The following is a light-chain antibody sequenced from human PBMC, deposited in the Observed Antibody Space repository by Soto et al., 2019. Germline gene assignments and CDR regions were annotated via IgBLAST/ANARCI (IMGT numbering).Light chain of an antibody. J-gene: IGKJ1*01. CDR1: QSISSW. CDR2: DAS. CDR3: QQYNSYSWT. V-gene: IGKV1-5*01. Sequence: DIQMTQSPSTLSASVGYRVTITCLASQSISSWLAWYQQKPGKAPKLLIYDASSLESGVPSRFSGSGSGTEFTLTISSLQPDDFATYYCQQYNSYSWTFGQGTKVDIK.